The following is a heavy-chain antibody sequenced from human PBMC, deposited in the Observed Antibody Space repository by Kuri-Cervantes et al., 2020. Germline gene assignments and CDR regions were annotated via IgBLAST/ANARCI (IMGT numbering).Heavy chain of an antibody. Sequence: GESLKISCAASGFTFSNAWVSWVRQAPGKGLEWVGRIKSKTDGGTTDYATPVRGRFTISRDDSKSTLYLQMNSLKTEDTAVYYCTTVSSMHYDYWGQGALVTVSS. CDR1: GFTFSNAW. D-gene: IGHD3-3*02. J-gene: IGHJ4*02. CDR2: IKSKTDGGTT. CDR3: TTVSSMHYDY. V-gene: IGHV3-15*01.